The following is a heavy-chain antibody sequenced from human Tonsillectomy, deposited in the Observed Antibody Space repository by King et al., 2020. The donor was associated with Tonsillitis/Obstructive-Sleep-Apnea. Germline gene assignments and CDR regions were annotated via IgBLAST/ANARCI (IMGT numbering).Heavy chain of an antibody. CDR2: IWYDGSNK. J-gene: IGHJ3*02. V-gene: IGHV3-33*01. Sequence: VQLVESGGGVVQPGRSLRLSCAASGFTFSSYGMHWVRQAPGEGLEWVAVIWYDGSNKDYADSVKGRFTISRDNSKSTLYLQMNTLSAEDTAVYYCARVRRDGFNLDAFDIWGQGTMVTVSS. CDR1: GFTFSSYG. D-gene: IGHD5-24*01. CDR3: ARVRRDGFNLDAFDI.